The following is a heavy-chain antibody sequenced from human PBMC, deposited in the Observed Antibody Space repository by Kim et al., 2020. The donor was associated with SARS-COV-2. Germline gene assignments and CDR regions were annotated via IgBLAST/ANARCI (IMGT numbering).Heavy chain of an antibody. J-gene: IGHJ4*02. CDR1: GGSISSGGYY. Sequence: SETLSLTCTVSGGSISSGGYYWSWIRQHPGKGLEWIGYIYYSGSTYYNPSLKSRVTISVDTSKNQFSLKLSSVTAADTAVYYCARVGYSSSWYEDYWGQGTLVTVSS. V-gene: IGHV4-31*03. CDR2: IYYSGST. CDR3: ARVGYSSSWYEDY. D-gene: IGHD6-13*01.